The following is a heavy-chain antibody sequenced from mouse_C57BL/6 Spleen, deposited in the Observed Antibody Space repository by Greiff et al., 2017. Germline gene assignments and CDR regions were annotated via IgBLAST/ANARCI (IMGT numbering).Heavy chain of an antibody. J-gene: IGHJ1*03. V-gene: IGHV1-55*01. CDR3: ARGGRFLRVITTVGADWYFDV. D-gene: IGHD1-1*01. Sequence: QVQLQQPGAELVKPGASVKMSCKASGYTFTSYWLTWVKQRPGQGLEWIGDIYPGSGSTNYNAKFKSKATLTVDTSSSTAYMQLSRLTSEDSAVYYCARGGRFLRVITTVGADWYFDVWGTGTTVTVSS. CDR1: GYTFTSYW. CDR2: IYPGSGST.